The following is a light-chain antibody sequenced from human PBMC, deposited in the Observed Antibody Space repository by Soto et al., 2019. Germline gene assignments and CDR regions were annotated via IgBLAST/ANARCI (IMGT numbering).Light chain of an antibody. CDR3: QQYNNWPLT. CDR2: GAS. CDR1: QSVSSN. J-gene: IGKJ4*01. V-gene: IGKV3-15*01. Sequence: EIVMTQSPATLSVSPGERATISCRASQSVSSNLAWYQQKPGQAPRLLIYGASTRATGIPARFSGSGSGTEFTLTIRSLQSEDVEVYYCQQYNNWPLTFGGGTQVEIK.